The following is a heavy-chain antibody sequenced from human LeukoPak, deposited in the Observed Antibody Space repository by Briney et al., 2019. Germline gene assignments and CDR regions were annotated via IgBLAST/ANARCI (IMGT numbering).Heavy chain of an antibody. D-gene: IGHD4-17*01. Sequence: GGSLRLSCAASGFTFSTYWMSWVRQAPGKGLELVATINQDGSEKYYVDSVKGRFTISRDTSKNTVHLQMNSLTAVDTAVYYCAKGVTYGYFFDSWGQGTLVTVSS. CDR3: AKGVTYGYFFDS. J-gene: IGHJ4*02. V-gene: IGHV3-7*03. CDR1: GFTFSTYW. CDR2: INQDGSEK.